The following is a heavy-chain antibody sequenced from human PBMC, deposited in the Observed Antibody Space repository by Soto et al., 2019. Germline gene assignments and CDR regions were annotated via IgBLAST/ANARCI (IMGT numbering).Heavy chain of an antibody. V-gene: IGHV1-18*01. CDR2: VNTYNGNP. CDR1: GYTFTNYA. CDR3: ARDSQYSTDWQRFDS. Sequence: QVQLVQSGVEVKKPGASVKVSCKASGYTFTNYAISWVRQAPGRGLEWMGWVNTYNGNPNYAQIFPDTVTMTTDTSTGTDYMELRSLKSDDPAVYYCARDSQYSTDWQRFDSWGQGTLVTVSS. J-gene: IGHJ4*02. D-gene: IGHD6-6*01.